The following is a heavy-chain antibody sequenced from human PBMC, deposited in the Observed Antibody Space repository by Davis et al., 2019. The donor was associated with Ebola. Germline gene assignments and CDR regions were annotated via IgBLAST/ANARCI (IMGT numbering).Heavy chain of an antibody. CDR2: IIPVFGTA. CDR1: GGTFSSSA. D-gene: IGHD6-13*01. CDR3: ARDFFSEGSTWYDVFDI. V-gene: IGHV1-69*13. J-gene: IGHJ3*02. Sequence: AASVKVSCKASGGTFSSSAISWVRQAPGQGLEWMGGIIPVFGTANYAQKFQGRVTITADESTSTAYMELSSLRSEDTAVYYCARDFFSEGSTWYDVFDIWGQGTMVTVSS.